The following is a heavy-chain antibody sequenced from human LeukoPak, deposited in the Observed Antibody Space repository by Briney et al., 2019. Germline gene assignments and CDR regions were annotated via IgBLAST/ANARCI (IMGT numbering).Heavy chain of an antibody. V-gene: IGHV4-30-4*01. CDR2: IYYSGST. CDR3: ARENTDYYYGMDV. J-gene: IGHJ6*04. Sequence: SQTLSLTCTVSGGPISSGDYYWSWIRQPPGKGLEWIGYIYYSGSTYYNPSLKSRVTISVDTSKNQFSLKLSSVTAADTAVYYCARENTDYYYGMDVWGKGTTVTVSS. D-gene: IGHD1/OR15-1a*01. CDR1: GGPISSGDYY.